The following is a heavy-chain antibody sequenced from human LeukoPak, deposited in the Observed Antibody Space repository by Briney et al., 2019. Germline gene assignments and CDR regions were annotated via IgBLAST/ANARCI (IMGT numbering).Heavy chain of an antibody. D-gene: IGHD3-10*01. J-gene: IGHJ4*02. CDR2: INHSGST. CDR3: ARDNYYGSGSYVDY. V-gene: IGHV4-34*01. Sequence: SETLSLTCAVYGGSFSGYYWSWIRQPPGKGLEWIGAINHSGSTNYNPSLKSRVTISVDTSKNQFSLKLSSVTAADTAVYYCARDNYYGSGSYVDYWGQGTLVTVSS. CDR1: GGSFSGYY.